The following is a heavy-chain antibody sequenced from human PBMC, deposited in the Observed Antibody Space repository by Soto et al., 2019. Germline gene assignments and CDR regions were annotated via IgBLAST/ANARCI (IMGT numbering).Heavy chain of an antibody. J-gene: IGHJ6*02. CDR1: GDSVSSNSAA. Sequence: SQTLSLTRAISGDSVSSNSAAWDWIRQSPSRGLEWLGRTYYRSKWYNDYAVSVKSRITNSPDTSKNQFSLQLNSVTPEDTAVYYCARDPKSGSYYPYYYYGMDVWGQGTTVTVSS. D-gene: IGHD1-26*01. CDR3: ARDPKSGSYYPYYYYGMDV. CDR2: TYYRSKWYN. V-gene: IGHV6-1*01.